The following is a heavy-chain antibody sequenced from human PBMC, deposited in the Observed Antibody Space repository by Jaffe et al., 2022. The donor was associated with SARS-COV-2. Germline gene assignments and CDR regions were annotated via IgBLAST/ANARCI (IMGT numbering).Heavy chain of an antibody. V-gene: IGHV3-30*18. CDR3: AKWVQEGSSWYFDY. CDR1: GFTFSSYG. D-gene: IGHD6-13*01. CDR2: ISYDGSNK. J-gene: IGHJ4*02. Sequence: QVQLVESGGGVVQPGRSLRLSCAASGFTFSSYGMHWVRQAPGKGLEWVAVISYDGSNKYYADSVKGRFTISRDNSKNTLYLQMNSLRAEDTAVYYCAKWVQEGSSWYFDYWGQGTLVTVSS.